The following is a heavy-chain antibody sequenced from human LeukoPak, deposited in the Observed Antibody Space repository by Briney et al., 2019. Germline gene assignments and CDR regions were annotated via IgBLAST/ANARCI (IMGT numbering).Heavy chain of an antibody. CDR1: GFTFSTYA. CDR2: ISTGYST. D-gene: IGHD2/OR15-2a*01. V-gene: IGHV3-23*01. J-gene: IGHJ4*02. Sequence: GGSLRLSCAASGFTFSTYAMGWVRQAPGKGLEWVSAISTGYSTYYADSVKGRFIISRDNSKNTLFLQMNSLRAEDTAVYFCAKDFSQEGSHSVDFWGQGTLVTVSS. CDR3: AKDFSQEGSHSVDF.